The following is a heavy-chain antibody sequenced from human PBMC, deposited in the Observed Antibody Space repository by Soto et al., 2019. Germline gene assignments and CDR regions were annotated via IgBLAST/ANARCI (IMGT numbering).Heavy chain of an antibody. Sequence: SETLSLTCTVSGFSISSYYWSWIRQPPGKGLEWIGEIYYSGSTNYNPSLKSRVTISVDKSKNQFSLKLSSVTAADTAVYYCARGEYGSGARRAFDIWGQGTMVTVSS. CDR3: ARGEYGSGARRAFDI. D-gene: IGHD3-10*01. V-gene: IGHV4-59*12. CDR2: IYYSGST. CDR1: GFSISSYY. J-gene: IGHJ3*02.